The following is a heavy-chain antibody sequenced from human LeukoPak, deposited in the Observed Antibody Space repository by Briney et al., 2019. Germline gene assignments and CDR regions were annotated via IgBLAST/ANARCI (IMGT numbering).Heavy chain of an antibody. V-gene: IGHV4-39*01. D-gene: IGHD3-10*01. J-gene: IGHJ6*02. Sequence: SDTLSLTCTVSGGSISSSSYYWRWIRQPPGKGLEWIGRIYYSGSTYYTPPLKSRVTISVDTSKNQFSLKLSSVTAADTAVYYCARSRITMVRGVRVVGYYGMDVWGQGTTVTGSS. CDR1: GGSISSSSYY. CDR3: ARSRITMVRGVRVVGYYGMDV. CDR2: IYYSGST.